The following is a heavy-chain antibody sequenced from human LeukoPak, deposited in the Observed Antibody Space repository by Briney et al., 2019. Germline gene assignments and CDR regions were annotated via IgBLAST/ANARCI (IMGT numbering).Heavy chain of an antibody. Sequence: GRSLRLSCAASGFTFSSYAMHWVRQAPGKGLEWVAVISYDGSNKYYADSVKGRFTISRDNSKNTLYLQMNSLRAEDTAVYYCLSDSDFDYWGQGTLVTVSS. CDR3: LSDSDFDY. D-gene: IGHD2-21*02. CDR2: ISYDGSNK. CDR1: GFTFSSYA. V-gene: IGHV3-30-3*01. J-gene: IGHJ4*02.